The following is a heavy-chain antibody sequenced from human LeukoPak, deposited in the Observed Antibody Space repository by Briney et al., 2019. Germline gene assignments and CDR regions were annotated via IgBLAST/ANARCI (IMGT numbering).Heavy chain of an antibody. CDR2: ISRNGGST. J-gene: IGHJ6*02. V-gene: IGHV3-64*01. Sequence: TGGSLRLSCSASGFTFSSYAMHWVRQAPGKGLEYVSAISRNGGSTFYANSVQGRFTISRDNSKNTLYLQMGSLRAEDTAVYYCARGGRGHDFSPNYYYGLDVWGQGTAVTVSS. D-gene: IGHD5-12*01. CDR3: ARGGRGHDFSPNYYYGLDV. CDR1: GFTFSSYA.